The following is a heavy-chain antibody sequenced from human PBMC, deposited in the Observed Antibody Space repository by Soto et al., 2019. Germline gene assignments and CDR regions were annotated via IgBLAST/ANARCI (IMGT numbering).Heavy chain of an antibody. CDR3: ARGKGYCDP. J-gene: IGHJ5*02. D-gene: IGHD2-8*02. CDR2: IKQDGSEK. CDR1: GFTFSGYW. Sequence: EVQLVESGGGLVQPGGSLRLSCAASGFTFSGYWMSWLRQVPGEGPEWVANIKQDGSEKYYVNSVRGRFSISRDNAKNSLYLQMSSVRVDDTAVYYCARGKGYCDPCGQGTLVTVSS. V-gene: IGHV3-7*04.